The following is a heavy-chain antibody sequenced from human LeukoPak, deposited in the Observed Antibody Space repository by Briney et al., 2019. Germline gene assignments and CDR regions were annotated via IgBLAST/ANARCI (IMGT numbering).Heavy chain of an antibody. Sequence: PGGSLRLSCAASGFTFSSYGMHWVRQAPGKGLEWVAVIWYDGSNKYYADSVKGRFTISRDNSKNTLYLQMNSLRAEDTAVHYCARDGWGYCSSTSCYPLSNWGQGTLVTVSS. CDR3: ARDGWGYCSSTSCYPLSN. CDR1: GFTFSSYG. CDR2: IWYDGSNK. D-gene: IGHD2-2*01. V-gene: IGHV3-33*01. J-gene: IGHJ4*02.